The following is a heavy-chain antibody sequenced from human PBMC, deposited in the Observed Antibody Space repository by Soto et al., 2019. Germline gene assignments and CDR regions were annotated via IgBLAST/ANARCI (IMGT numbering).Heavy chain of an antibody. Sequence: QVQLVQSGAEVKKPGSSVKVSCKASGGTFSIYTISWVRQAPGQGLEWMGGSANSAQKFQGRLTVTADESKSTVYLELSRLTSEDTAVYYCAREGPPDIAWFDPWGKGTLVSVSS. V-gene: IGHV1-69*01. J-gene: IGHJ5*02. CDR1: GGTFSIYT. CDR2: SA. D-gene: IGHD2-15*01. CDR3: AREGPPDIAWFDP.